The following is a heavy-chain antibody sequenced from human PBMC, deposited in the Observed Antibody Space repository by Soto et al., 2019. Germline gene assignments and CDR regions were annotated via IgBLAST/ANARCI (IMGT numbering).Heavy chain of an antibody. CDR3: ARTSHREKYCSSTSCPNHYYYGMDV. D-gene: IGHD2-2*01. CDR1: GGTFSSYA. CDR2: IIPIFGTA. J-gene: IGHJ6*02. V-gene: IGHV1-69*13. Sequence: GASVKVSCKASGGTFSSYAISWVRQAPGQGLEWMGGIIPIFGTANYAQKFQGRVTITADESTSTAYMELSSLRSEDTAVYYCARTSHREKYCSSTSCPNHYYYGMDVWGQGTTVTVSS.